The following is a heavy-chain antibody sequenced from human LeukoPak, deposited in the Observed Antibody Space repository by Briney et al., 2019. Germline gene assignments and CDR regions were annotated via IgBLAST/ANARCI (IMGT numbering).Heavy chain of an antibody. J-gene: IGHJ4*02. CDR2: IGGSGSAI. D-gene: IGHD3/OR15-3a*01. CDR3: ARDGGLGLSF. V-gene: IGHV3-48*01. Sequence: GGSLRLSCAASGFTFSRNSLNWVRQAPGKGLEWISYIGGSGSAIYYADSVKGRFTIPRDNAKNSLYLQMNSLRAEDTAVYYCARDGGLGLSFWGQGTLVTVSS. CDR1: GFTFSRNS.